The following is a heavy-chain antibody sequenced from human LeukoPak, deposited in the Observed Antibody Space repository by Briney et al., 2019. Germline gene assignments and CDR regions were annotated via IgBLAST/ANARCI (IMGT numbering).Heavy chain of an antibody. Sequence: AGPLRLSCAASGFSFSSYAMSGVRRAPPKRPQRVSAISGSGGSTYYADSVKGRFTISRDNSKNTLYLQMNSLRAEDTAVYYCATYSTAANDYWGQGTLVTVSS. J-gene: IGHJ4*02. D-gene: IGHD6-13*01. CDR2: ISGSGGST. CDR3: ATYSTAANDY. V-gene: IGHV3-23*01. CDR1: GFSFSSYA.